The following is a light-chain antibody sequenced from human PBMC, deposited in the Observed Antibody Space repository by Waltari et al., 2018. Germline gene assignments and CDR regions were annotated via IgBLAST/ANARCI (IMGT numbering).Light chain of an antibody. CDR1: QTVLYRDNNKNY. V-gene: IGKV4-1*01. CDR2: WAS. CDR3: HQHYTTPWT. Sequence: DIVMTQSPDSLAVSLGERATINCKSSQTVLYRDNNKNYLTWYQQKPGQPPKLLFSWASIRESGVPDRLGASGSGTDFTLTISSLQAEDVAVYYCHQHYTTPWTFGQGTKVEIK. J-gene: IGKJ1*01.